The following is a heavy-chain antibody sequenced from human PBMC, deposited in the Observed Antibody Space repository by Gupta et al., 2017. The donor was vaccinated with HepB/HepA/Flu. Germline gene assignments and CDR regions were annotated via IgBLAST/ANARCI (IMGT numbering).Heavy chain of an antibody. CDR2: IYWDDDK. Sequence: QITLKESGPTLMKPTQTLTLTCTFSGFSLSTSGVAVGWIRQPPGKALEWLALIYWDDDKRYRPSLKNRLTITKDTSKKQVVLTMTNTDPVDTATYYCTHSSPGILAAAYFDYWGQGTLVTVSS. CDR1: GFSLSTSGVA. V-gene: IGHV2-5*02. D-gene: IGHD2-15*01. CDR3: THSSPGILAAAYFDY. J-gene: IGHJ4*02.